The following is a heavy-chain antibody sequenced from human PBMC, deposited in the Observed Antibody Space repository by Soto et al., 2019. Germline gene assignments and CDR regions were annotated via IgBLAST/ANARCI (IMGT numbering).Heavy chain of an antibody. V-gene: IGHV4-30-2*01. J-gene: IGHJ5*02. CDR1: GGPISSGGYS. CDR2: IYHSGST. CDR3: ARVPTP. Sequence: QLPLQESGSGLVKPSQTLSLTCAVSGGPISSGGYSWGWVRQPPGKGLEWIGYIYHSGSTYYNPSLKSRVTISVDRSKNQFSLKLSSVTAADTAVYYCARVPTPWGQGTLVTVSS.